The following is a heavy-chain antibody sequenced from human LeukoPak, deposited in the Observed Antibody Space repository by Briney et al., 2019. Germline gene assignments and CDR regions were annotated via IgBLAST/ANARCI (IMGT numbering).Heavy chain of an antibody. CDR2: IGTTIGYT. Sequence: PGGSLRLSCAASGFTFTNNWINWVRQAPGKGLEWVSSIGTTIGYTNYAGSMKGRFTISRDNAKNLLNLQMNSLRVEDTAVYYCARGRGSDWNFDYWGQGTLVTVSS. D-gene: IGHD1-1*01. CDR1: GFTFTNNW. V-gene: IGHV3-21*01. CDR3: ARGRGSDWNFDY. J-gene: IGHJ4*02.